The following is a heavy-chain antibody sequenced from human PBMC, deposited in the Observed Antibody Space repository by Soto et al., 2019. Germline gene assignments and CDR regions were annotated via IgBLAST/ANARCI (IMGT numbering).Heavy chain of an antibody. D-gene: IGHD5-12*01. V-gene: IGHV1-69*01. J-gene: IGHJ4*02. CDR3: ARSNSGNSNSYSPFDY. CDR2: IIPMFGTA. CDR1: GGTSRSYP. Sequence: QVQLAQSGAEVKKPGSSVKVSCKASGGTSRSYPISWVRQAPGQGLEWMGGIIPMFGTANYAQKFQGRLTITADDSTSTAYMELSSLRSEDTAVYYCARSNSGNSNSYSPFDYWGQGTLVTVSS.